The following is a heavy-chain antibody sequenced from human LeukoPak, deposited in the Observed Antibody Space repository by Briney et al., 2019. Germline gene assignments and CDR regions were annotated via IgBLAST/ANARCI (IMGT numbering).Heavy chain of an antibody. CDR2: ISSSGSTI. CDR1: GFTFSSYE. CDR3: ARGGNSGSYYYFLDY. V-gene: IGHV3-48*03. D-gene: IGHD1-26*01. J-gene: IGHJ4*02. Sequence: GGSLRLSCAASGFTFSSYEMNWVRQAPGKGLEWVSYISSSGSTIYYADSVKGRFTISRDNAKNSLYLQMNSLRAEDTAVYYCARGGNSGSYYYFLDYWGRGTLVTVSS.